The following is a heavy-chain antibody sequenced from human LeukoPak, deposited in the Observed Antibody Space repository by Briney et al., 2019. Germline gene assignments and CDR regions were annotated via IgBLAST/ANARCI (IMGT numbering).Heavy chain of an antibody. CDR2: IKQDGSEK. V-gene: IGHV3-7*04. CDR3: AGGSGWTTTY. CDR1: EFTFSKYW. Sequence: GGSLRLSCAASEFTFSKYWMSWVRQAPGKGLEWVGNIKQDGSEKFYVDSVRGRFTISRDNTKNSLYLQMDSVRVEDTAVYYCAGGSGWTTTYWGQGALVTVSS. D-gene: IGHD3-22*01. J-gene: IGHJ4*02.